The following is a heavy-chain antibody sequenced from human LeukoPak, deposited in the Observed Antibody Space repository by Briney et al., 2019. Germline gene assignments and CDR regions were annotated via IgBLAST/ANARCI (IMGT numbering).Heavy chain of an antibody. Sequence: GASVKVSCKASGYTFTSYYMHWVRQAPGQGLEWMGIINPSGGSTSYAQKFQGRVTMTRDTSTSTVYMELNSLRSEDTAVYYCARAAAAGDRLDYWGQGTLVTVSS. CDR2: INPSGGST. D-gene: IGHD6-13*01. CDR3: ARAAAAGDRLDY. V-gene: IGHV1-46*01. J-gene: IGHJ4*02. CDR1: GYTFTSYY.